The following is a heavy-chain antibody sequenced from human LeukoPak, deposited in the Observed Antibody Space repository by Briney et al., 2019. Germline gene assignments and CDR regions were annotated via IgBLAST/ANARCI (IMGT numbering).Heavy chain of an antibody. Sequence: TSETLSLTCTVSGGSISNYYWTWIRQPPGKGLEWNGYIYYSGSTNYNPSLRSRVTISVDTSKNQFSLKLNSATAADTAVYYCTRTNVAIRPEENWLDPWGQGTLVTVSS. V-gene: IGHV4-59*08. CDR3: TRTNVAIRPEENWLDP. CDR2: IYYSGST. D-gene: IGHD6-6*01. CDR1: GGSISNYY. J-gene: IGHJ5*02.